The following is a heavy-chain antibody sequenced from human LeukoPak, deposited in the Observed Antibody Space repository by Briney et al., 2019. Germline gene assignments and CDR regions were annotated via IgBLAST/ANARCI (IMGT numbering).Heavy chain of an antibody. Sequence: PGGSLRLSCAASGFTFSSYAMHWVRQAPGKGLEYVSAISSNGGSTYYANSVKGRFTISRDNSKNTLYLQMGSLRAEDMAVYYCARDATNYYDGSGLGKSQFDYWGQGTLVTVSS. D-gene: IGHD3-22*01. CDR2: ISSNGGST. CDR3: ARDATNYYDGSGLGKSQFDY. V-gene: IGHV3-64*01. CDR1: GFTFSSYA. J-gene: IGHJ4*02.